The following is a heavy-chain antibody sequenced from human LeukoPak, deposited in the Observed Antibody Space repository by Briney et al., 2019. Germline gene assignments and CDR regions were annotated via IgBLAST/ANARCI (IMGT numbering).Heavy chain of an antibody. D-gene: IGHD2-15*01. CDR1: GFTFDDYG. V-gene: IGHV3-20*04. J-gene: IGHJ4*02. Sequence: GGSLRLSCAASGFTFDDYGMSWVRQAPGKGLEWVSSINWNGGDTGYADSVKGRFTISRDNAKNSLYLQMNSLRGEDTALYYCARIICIGGSCYFDYWGQGTPVTVSS. CDR3: ARIICIGGSCYFDY. CDR2: INWNGGDT.